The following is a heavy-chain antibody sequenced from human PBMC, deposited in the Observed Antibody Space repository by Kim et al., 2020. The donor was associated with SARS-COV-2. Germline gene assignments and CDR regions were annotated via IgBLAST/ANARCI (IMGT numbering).Heavy chain of an antibody. Sequence: SETLSLTCTVSGGSISSGGYYWSWIRQHPGKGLEWIGYIYYSGSTYYNPSLKSRVTISVDTSKNQFSLKLSSVTAADTAVYYCARRGALGIYYWGQGTLVTVSS. CDR2: IYYSGST. D-gene: IGHD3-16*01. V-gene: IGHV4-31*03. CDR3: ARRGALGIYY. CDR1: GGSISSGGYY. J-gene: IGHJ4*02.